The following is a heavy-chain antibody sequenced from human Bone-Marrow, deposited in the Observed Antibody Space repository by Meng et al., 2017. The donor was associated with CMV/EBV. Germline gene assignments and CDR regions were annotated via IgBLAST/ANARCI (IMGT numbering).Heavy chain of an antibody. Sequence: SVKVSCKASGGTFSSYAISWVRQAPGQGLEWMGGIIPIFGTANYAQKFQGRVTITTDESTSTAYMELSSLRSEDTAVYYCATHSGAARRRAWFDPWGQGTLVTVSS. D-gene: IGHD6-6*01. CDR3: ATHSGAARRRAWFDP. J-gene: IGHJ5*02. V-gene: IGHV1-69*05. CDR1: GGTFSSYA. CDR2: IIPIFGTA.